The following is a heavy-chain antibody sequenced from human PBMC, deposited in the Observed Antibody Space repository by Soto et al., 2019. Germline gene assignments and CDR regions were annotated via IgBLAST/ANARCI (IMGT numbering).Heavy chain of an antibody. Sequence: SETLSLTCTVSGASITGSSYWSWIRQPAGKGLEWIGRFSLSGTTSYNPSLRSRVTTSADVSKNQFSLRLTSVTAADTALYYCARGTTPPGAPAWYYFDSWGQGTLVTVSS. J-gene: IGHJ4*02. CDR1: GASITGSSY. CDR2: FSLSGTT. CDR3: ARGTTPPGAPAWYYFDS. V-gene: IGHV4-4*07. D-gene: IGHD2-8*02.